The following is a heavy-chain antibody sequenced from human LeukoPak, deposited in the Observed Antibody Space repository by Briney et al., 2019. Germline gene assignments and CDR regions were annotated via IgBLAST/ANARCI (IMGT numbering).Heavy chain of an antibody. CDR2: IYTSGST. J-gene: IGHJ4*02. CDR1: GGSISSGSYY. CDR3: ARDGGVTGAEGGC. Sequence: SETLSLTCTVSGGSISSGSYYWSWIRQPAGKGLEWIGRIYTSGSTNYNPSLKSRVTISVDTSKNLFSLKLSSVTAADTAVYYCARDGGVTGAEGGCWGQGTLVTVSS. D-gene: IGHD7-27*01. V-gene: IGHV4-61*02.